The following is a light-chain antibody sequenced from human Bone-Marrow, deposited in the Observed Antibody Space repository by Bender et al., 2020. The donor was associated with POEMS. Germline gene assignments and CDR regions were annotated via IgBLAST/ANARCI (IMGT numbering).Light chain of an antibody. CDR1: RGHTTYP. J-gene: IGLJ2*01. CDR2: LDGEGTH. CDR3: QTWGTGTVV. Sequence: QPAVTQTPSASASLGASVKLTCTLSRGHTTYPIAWHQHRPERGPRFLMKLDGEGTHTRGDGIPDRFSGSSSGAERYLTISSLQSDDEAVYYCQTWGTGTVVFGGGTTLTVL. V-gene: IGLV4-69*01.